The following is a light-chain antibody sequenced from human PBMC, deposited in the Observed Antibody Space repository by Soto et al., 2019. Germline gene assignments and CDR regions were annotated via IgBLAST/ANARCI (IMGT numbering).Light chain of an antibody. Sequence: EIVLTQSPATLSLSPGKSATLSCRATRSVSSYLAWYQQKPGQAPRLLIYDASSRPTDIPARFSGSGSGTDFTLTISTLHPEDFATYHCQQSYITPVTFGQGTRLEIK. V-gene: IGKV3-11*01. CDR3: QQSYITPVT. J-gene: IGKJ5*01. CDR2: DAS. CDR1: RSVSSY.